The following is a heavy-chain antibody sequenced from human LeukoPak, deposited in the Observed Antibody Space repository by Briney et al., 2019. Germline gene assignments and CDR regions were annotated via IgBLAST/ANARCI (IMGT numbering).Heavy chain of an antibody. D-gene: IGHD2-2*01. CDR1: GDSINRDY. V-gene: IGHV4-59*08. CDR2: IYYSGSN. Sequence: PSETLFLPCTVSGDSINRDYWIWLRQPPGKGLEWLGFIYYSGSNNHHSSLKSRVTISVDASRSHFSLKLSSVTAADTAVYCCARGALGYCGSTSCPYYYYYYMDVWGEGTTVTVSS. J-gene: IGHJ6*03. CDR3: ARGALGYCGSTSCPYYYYYYMDV.